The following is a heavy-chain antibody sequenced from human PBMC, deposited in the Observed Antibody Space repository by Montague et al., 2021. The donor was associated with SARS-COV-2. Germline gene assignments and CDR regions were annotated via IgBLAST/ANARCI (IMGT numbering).Heavy chain of an antibody. Sequence: SLRLSCAASGFTFSSYSVNWVRQVPGKGLDWISYISSSTNIIYYADSVKGRFTISRDNARNSLYLQMNSLRVDDTAVYYCAKDLVLRAARPDALDVWGQGTVVTVSS. J-gene: IGHJ3*01. CDR2: ISSSTNII. D-gene: IGHD6-6*01. CDR1: GFTFSSYS. V-gene: IGHV3-48*04. CDR3: AKDLVLRAARPDALDV.